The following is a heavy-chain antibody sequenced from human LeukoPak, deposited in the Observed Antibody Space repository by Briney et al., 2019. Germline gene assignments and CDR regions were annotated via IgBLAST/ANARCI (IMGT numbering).Heavy chain of an antibody. CDR3: AREGYYDSSGYYYYYYYGMDV. J-gene: IGHJ6*02. V-gene: IGHV3-23*01. D-gene: IGHD3-22*01. CDR2: IGGSGRGYST. CDR1: GFTFSSYA. Sequence: GGSLRLSCAASGFTFSSYAMSWVRQAPGKGLEWVSSIGGSGRGYSTYYADSVKGRFTISRDTSKNTLYLQMNSLRAEDTAVYYCAREGYYDSSGYYYYYYYGMDVWGQGTTVTVSS.